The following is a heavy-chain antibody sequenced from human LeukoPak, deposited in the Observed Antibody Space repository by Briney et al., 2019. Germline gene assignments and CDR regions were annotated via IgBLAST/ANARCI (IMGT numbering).Heavy chain of an antibody. D-gene: IGHD3-3*01. Sequence: GESLKISCKVSGYSLITYWIGWVRQMPGKGLEWMGIIYPGDSDTRYSPSFQGQVTISADKSISTAYLQWSSLKASDTAIYYCARASDYDSSLFDYWGQGTLVTVSS. CDR2: IYPGDSDT. CDR3: ARASDYDSSLFDY. CDR1: GYSLITYW. J-gene: IGHJ4*02. V-gene: IGHV5-51*01.